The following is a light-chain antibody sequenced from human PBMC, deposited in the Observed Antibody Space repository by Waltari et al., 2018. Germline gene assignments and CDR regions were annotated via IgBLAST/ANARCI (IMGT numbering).Light chain of an antibody. Sequence: TWRASQSSSSWLALYQQKPGKAPKLLIYKASSLESGVPSRFSGSGSGTEFTLTISSLQPDDFATYYCQQYNSYPWTFGQGTKVEIK. CDR3: QQYNSYPWT. CDR1: QSSSSW. CDR2: KAS. J-gene: IGKJ1*01. V-gene: IGKV1-5*03.